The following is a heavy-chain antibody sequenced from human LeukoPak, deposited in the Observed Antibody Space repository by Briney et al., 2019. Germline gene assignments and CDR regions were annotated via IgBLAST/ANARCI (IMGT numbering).Heavy chain of an antibody. Sequence: SQTLSLTCAISGDSVSSNSAAWHWFRQSPSRGLEWLGRTFYRSKWYNDYAVPVKSRITINPDTSKNQFSLQLNSVTPEDTAVYYCARSPPGYFDLWGRGTLVTVSS. CDR2: TFYRSKWYN. CDR1: GDSVSSNSAA. J-gene: IGHJ2*01. CDR3: ARSPPGYFDL. V-gene: IGHV6-1*01.